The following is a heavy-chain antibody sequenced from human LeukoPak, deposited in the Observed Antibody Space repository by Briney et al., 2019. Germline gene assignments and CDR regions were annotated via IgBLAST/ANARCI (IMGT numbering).Heavy chain of an antibody. CDR2: ISSSSSYI. Sequence: GGSLRLSCAASGFTFSSYSMNWVRQAPGKGLEWVSSISSSSSYIYYADSVKGRFTISRDNAKNTLYLQMNSLTAEDTAVYCCAREVGVTTYPFDYWGQGTLVTVSS. D-gene: IGHD4-17*01. J-gene: IGHJ4*02. V-gene: IGHV3-21*01. CDR1: GFTFSSYS. CDR3: AREVGVTTYPFDY.